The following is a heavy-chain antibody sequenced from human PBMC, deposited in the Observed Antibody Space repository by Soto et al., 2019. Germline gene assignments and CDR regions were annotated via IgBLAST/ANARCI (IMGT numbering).Heavy chain of an antibody. CDR3: AKDPGVPAASAGYYYGMDV. CDR2: ISYDGSNK. D-gene: IGHD2-2*01. J-gene: IGHJ6*02. CDR1: GFTFSSYG. Sequence: QVQLVESGGGVVQPGRSLRLSCAASGFTFSSYGMHWVRQAPGKGLEWVAVISYDGSNKYYADSVKGRFTISRDNSKNTLYLQMNSLRAEDTAVYYCAKDPGVPAASAGYYYGMDVWGQGTTVTVSS. V-gene: IGHV3-30*18.